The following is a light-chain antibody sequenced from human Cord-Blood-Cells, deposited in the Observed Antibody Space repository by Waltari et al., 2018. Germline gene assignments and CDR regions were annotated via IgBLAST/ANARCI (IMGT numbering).Light chain of an antibody. V-gene: IGLV1-47*01. CDR1: SSNIGRNY. CDR3: AAWDDSLSGPV. CDR2: RNN. J-gene: IGLJ3*02. Sequence: QSVLTQPPSASGTPGQRVTISCSGSSSNIGRNYVYWYKQLPGTAPKLLIYRNNHRPSGVPDRFSGSKSGTSASLAISGLRSEDEADYYCAAWDDSLSGPVFGGGTKLTVL.